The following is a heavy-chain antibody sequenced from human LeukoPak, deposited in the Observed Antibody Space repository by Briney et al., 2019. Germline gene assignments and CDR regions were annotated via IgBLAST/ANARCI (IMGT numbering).Heavy chain of an antibody. CDR2: IIPILGIA. D-gene: IGHD2-15*01. Sequence: SVKVSCKASGGTFSSYAISWVRQAPGQGLEWMERIIPILGIANYAQKFQGRVTITADKSTSTAYMELSSLRSEDTAVYYCARGRCSGGSCYSAGSYGMDVWGQGTTVTVSS. J-gene: IGHJ6*02. CDR1: GGTFSSYA. V-gene: IGHV1-69*04. CDR3: ARGRCSGGSCYSAGSYGMDV.